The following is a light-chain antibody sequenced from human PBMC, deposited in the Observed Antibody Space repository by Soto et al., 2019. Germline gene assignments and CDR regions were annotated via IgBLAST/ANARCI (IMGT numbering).Light chain of an antibody. CDR2: DVS. CDR3: CSYAGSYNHYV. CDR1: SSDVGGYNY. V-gene: IGLV2-11*01. J-gene: IGLJ1*01. Sequence: QSALTQPRSVSGSPGQSVTISCTGTSSDVGGYNYVSWYQQHPGKAPKLMIYDVSKRPSGVPDRFSGYKSGNTASLTISGLKAEDEADYYCCSYAGSYNHYVFGTGTKVTVL.